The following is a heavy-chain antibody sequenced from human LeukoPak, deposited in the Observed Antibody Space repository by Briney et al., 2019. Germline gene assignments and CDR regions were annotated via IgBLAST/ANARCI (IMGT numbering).Heavy chain of an antibody. CDR1: GYTFTSYY. CDR3: ARGVTYDSSGYYSDAFDI. D-gene: IGHD3-22*01. J-gene: IGHJ3*02. V-gene: IGHV1-46*01. CDR2: INPSGGST. Sequence: ASVEVSCKASGYTFTSYYMHWVRQAPGQGLEWMGIINPSGGSTSYAQKFQGRVTMTRDTSTSTVYMELSSLRSEDTAVYYCARGVTYDSSGYYSDAFDIWGQGTMVTVSS.